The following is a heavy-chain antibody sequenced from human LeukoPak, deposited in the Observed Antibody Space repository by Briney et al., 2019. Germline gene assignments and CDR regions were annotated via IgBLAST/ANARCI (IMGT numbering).Heavy chain of an antibody. J-gene: IGHJ4*02. CDR2: IIPIFGTA. CDR1: GGTFSSYA. Sequence: ASVKVSCKASGGTFSSYAISWVRQAPGQGLEWMGGIIPIFGTANYAQKFQGRATITTDESTSTAYMELSSLRSEDTAVYYCARSTSPVYFDYWGQGTLVTVSS. D-gene: IGHD2-2*01. CDR3: ARSTSPVYFDY. V-gene: IGHV1-69*05.